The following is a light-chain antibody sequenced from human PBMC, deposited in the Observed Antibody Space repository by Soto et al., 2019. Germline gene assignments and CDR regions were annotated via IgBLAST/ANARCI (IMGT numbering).Light chain of an antibody. CDR1: QSISSY. CDR3: QQTYSAPQT. V-gene: IGKV1-39*01. Sequence: DIQMTQSPSSRSAFVGDRVTITCRASQSISSYLNWYQQKPGKAPNXLIYATSSLQSGVPSRFSGSGSGTDFTITISGLKAEDCETDFGQQTYSAPQTFGQGTKVDIK. J-gene: IGKJ1*01. CDR2: ATS.